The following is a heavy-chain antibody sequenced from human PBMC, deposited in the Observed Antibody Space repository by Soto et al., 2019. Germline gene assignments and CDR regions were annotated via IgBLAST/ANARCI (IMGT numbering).Heavy chain of an antibody. CDR1: GFTVGEYA. CDR3: TRENVGFGGSYYYGMDV. D-gene: IGHD3-3*01. CDR2: IRSKAYGGTT. V-gene: IGHV3-49*03. Sequence: GWSLRLSCTASGFTVGEYAMSLFRQAPGKGLEWVGVIRSKAYGGTTEYAAAVKGRFTISRDDSKSIAYLQMNSLKTEDTAVYYCTRENVGFGGSYYYGMDVWGQGTTVTVSS. J-gene: IGHJ6*02.